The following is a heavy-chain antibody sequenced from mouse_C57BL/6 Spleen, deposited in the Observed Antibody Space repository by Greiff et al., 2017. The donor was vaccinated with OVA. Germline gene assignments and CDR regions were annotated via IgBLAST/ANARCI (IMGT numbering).Heavy chain of an antibody. CDR1: GYTFTSYD. V-gene: IGHV1-85*01. CDR3: ATTVVATNDY. Sequence: VNVVESGPELVKPGASVKLSCKASGYTFTSYDINWVKQRPGQGLEWIGWIYPRDGSTKYNEKFKGKATLTVDTSSSTAYMELHSLTSEDSAVYFCATTVVATNDYWGQGTTLTVSS. J-gene: IGHJ2*01. CDR2: IYPRDGST. D-gene: IGHD1-1*01.